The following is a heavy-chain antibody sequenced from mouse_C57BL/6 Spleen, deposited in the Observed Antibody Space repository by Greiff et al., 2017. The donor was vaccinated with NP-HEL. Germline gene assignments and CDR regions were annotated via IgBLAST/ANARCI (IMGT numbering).Heavy chain of an antibody. V-gene: IGHV1-64*01. CDR3: ARGGSPRYYFDY. CDR2: IHPNSGST. D-gene: IGHD1-1*01. J-gene: IGHJ2*01. CDR1: GYTFTSYW. Sequence: QVQLQQSGAELVKPGASVKLSCKASGYTFTSYWMHWVKQRPGQGLEWIGMIHPNSGSTNYNEKFKSKATLTVDKSSSTAYMQLSSLTSEDSAVYYCARGGSPRYYFDYWGQGTTLTVSS.